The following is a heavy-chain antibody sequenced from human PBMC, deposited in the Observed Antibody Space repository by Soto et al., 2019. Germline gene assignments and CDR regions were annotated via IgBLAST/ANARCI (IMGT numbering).Heavy chain of an antibody. CDR3: ARGGTPMDY. CDR1: GYTFTNFG. D-gene: IGHD3-16*01. CDR2: ISAYNGNT. V-gene: IGHV1-18*01. J-gene: IGHJ4*02. Sequence: QVQLVQSGAEVKKPGASVKVSCKASGYTFTNFGISWVRQAPGQGLEWMGWISAYNGNTNYAQKFQGRVTMTTDTAARTAYMEVRRLRFDDTAVYYCARGGTPMDYWGQGTLVTVSS.